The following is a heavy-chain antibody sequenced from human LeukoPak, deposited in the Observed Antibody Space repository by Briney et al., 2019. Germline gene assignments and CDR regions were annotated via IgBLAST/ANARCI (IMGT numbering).Heavy chain of an antibody. J-gene: IGHJ4*02. CDR1: GFSFTTHA. V-gene: IGHV3-23*01. CDR2: ISGSGGST. Sequence: PGGSLRLSCVASGFSFTTHAMGWVRQAPGKGLEWVSHISGSGGSTKYSGSVKGRFTISRDNSKNTLYLQINSLAADDTAVYYCAKDQDPHSYGSGSYAPFDYWGQGTLVTVSS. D-gene: IGHD3-10*01. CDR3: AKDQDPHSYGSGSYAPFDY.